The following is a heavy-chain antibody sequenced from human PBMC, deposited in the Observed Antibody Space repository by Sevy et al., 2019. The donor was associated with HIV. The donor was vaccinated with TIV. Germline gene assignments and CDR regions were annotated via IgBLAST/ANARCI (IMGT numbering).Heavy chain of an antibody. D-gene: IGHD5-18*01. Sequence: GGSLRLSCAASGFTFSGYWMTWVRQAPGKGLEWVANIKEYGSAAYYVDSVKGRFTISRDNAKNSLFLQLNSLRVEDTAMYYCARDSPGYGAYDYLGQGTLVTVSS. V-gene: IGHV3-7*01. J-gene: IGHJ4*02. CDR3: ARDSPGYGAYDY. CDR1: GFTFSGYW. CDR2: IKEYGSAA.